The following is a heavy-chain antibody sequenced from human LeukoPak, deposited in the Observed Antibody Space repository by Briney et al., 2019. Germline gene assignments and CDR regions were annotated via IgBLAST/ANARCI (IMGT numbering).Heavy chain of an antibody. Sequence: PSETLSLTCTVSGGSISSYYRSWIRQPPGKGLEWIGYIYYSGSTNYNPSLKSRVTISVDTSKNQFSLKLSSVTAADTAVYYCARGRSPVEMATINHYYYGMDVWGQGTTVTVSS. J-gene: IGHJ6*02. D-gene: IGHD5-24*01. CDR3: ARGRSPVEMATINHYYYGMDV. CDR2: IYYSGST. CDR1: GGSISSYY. V-gene: IGHV4-59*12.